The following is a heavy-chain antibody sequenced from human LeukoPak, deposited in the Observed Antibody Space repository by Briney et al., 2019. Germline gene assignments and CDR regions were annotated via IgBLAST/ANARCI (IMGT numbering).Heavy chain of an antibody. D-gene: IGHD2-15*01. V-gene: IGHV3-23*01. CDR3: AKGGKIVVVAATGLDY. CDR1: GFTFSSYA. CDR2: ISGSGGST. J-gene: IGHJ4*02. Sequence: GGSLGLSCAASGFTFSSYAMSWVRQAPGKGLEWVSAISGSGGSTYYADSVKGRFTISRDNSKNTLYLQMNSLRAEDTAVYYCAKGGKIVVVAATGLDYWGQGTLVTVSS.